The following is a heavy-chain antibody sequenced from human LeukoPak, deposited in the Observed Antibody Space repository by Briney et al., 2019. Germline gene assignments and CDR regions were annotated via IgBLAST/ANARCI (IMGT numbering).Heavy chain of an antibody. D-gene: IGHD3-3*01. CDR2: IYHSGST. CDR3: ARIPIFGVVTTYFDY. Sequence: PSGTLSLTCAVSGGSISSSNWWSWVRQPPGKGLEWIGEIYHSGSTNYNPSLKSRVTISVDKSKNQFSLKLSSVTAADTAVYYCARIPIFGVVTTYFDYWGQGTLVTVSS. J-gene: IGHJ4*02. V-gene: IGHV4-4*02. CDR1: GGSISSSNW.